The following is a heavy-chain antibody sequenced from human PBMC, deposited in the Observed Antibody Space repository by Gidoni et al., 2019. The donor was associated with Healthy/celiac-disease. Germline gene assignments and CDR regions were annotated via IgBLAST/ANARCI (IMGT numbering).Heavy chain of an antibody. CDR2: ISWNSGSI. V-gene: IGHV3-9*01. D-gene: IGHD5-12*01. J-gene: IGHJ6*02. Sequence: EVQLVESGGGLVQPGRSLRLSCAASGFTFDDYAMHWVRQAPGKGLEWVSGISWNSGSIGYADSVKGRFTISRDNAKNSLYLQMNSLRAEDTALYYCAREYREYYGMDVWGQGTTVTVSS. CDR3: AREYREYYGMDV. CDR1: GFTFDDYA.